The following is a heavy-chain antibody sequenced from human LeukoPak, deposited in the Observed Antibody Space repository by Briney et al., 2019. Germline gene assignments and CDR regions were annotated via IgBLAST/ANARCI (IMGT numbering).Heavy chain of an antibody. V-gene: IGHV4-59*01. CDR1: GGPISSYY. J-gene: IGHJ5*02. CDR2: IYYSGST. D-gene: IGHD3-10*01. Sequence: SETLSLTCTVSGGPISSYYWSWIRQPPGKGLEWIGYIYYSGSTNYNPSLKSRVTISVDTSKNQFSLKLSSVTAADTAVYYCARGGRGQPNWFDPWGQGTLVTVSS. CDR3: ARGGRGQPNWFDP.